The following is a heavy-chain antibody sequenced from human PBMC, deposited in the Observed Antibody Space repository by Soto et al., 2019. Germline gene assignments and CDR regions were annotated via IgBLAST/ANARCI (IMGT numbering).Heavy chain of an antibody. D-gene: IGHD4-17*01. CDR2: ISNSGST. J-gene: IGHJ4*02. V-gene: IGHV4-30-4*01. Sequence: SETLSLTCTVSGGSVTSDEDYWSWIRQSPGKGLEWIGYISNSGSTGYNPSLKTRLSMSVDRSKNQFTLRLTSVTAADPAVYFCATESGSTYGYFDSWGQGTQVTVSS. CDR1: GGSVTSDEDY. CDR3: ATESGSTYGYFDS.